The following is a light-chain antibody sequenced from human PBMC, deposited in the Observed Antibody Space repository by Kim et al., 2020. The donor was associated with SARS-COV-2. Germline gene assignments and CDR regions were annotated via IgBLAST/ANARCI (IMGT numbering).Light chain of an antibody. CDR3: CSRDSSGSQMV. CDR1: TLRSYY. V-gene: IGLV3-19*01. J-gene: IGLJ3*02. CDR2: GKN. Sequence: GYTVRITCQEDTLRSYYPSWYHKKSGQTPVLVIFGKNNRPSGIPGRFYGSSSGNTASLPITGAQAEDEAYYYCCSRDSSGSQMVFGGGTQLTVL.